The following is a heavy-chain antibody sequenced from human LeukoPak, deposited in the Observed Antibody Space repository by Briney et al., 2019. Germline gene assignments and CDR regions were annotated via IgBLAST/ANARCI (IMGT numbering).Heavy chain of an antibody. CDR1: GYTFACYG. V-gene: IGHV1-18*01. Sequence: GASVKVSCKASGYTFACYGISWVRQAPGQGLEWMGWISTYNDHRNYAQNLQNLQGRVTMTIDTSTSTVYMELRSLRSDDTAVYYCARDRGYSPDSFDIWGQGTMVIVSS. J-gene: IGHJ3*02. CDR3: ARDRGYSPDSFDI. D-gene: IGHD5-18*01. CDR2: ISTYNDHR.